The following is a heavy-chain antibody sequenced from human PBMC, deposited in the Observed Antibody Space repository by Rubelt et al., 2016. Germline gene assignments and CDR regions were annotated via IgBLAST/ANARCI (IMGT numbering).Heavy chain of an antibody. CDR1: GGSISSYY. CDR3: ARVLPGLGDYVWFDP. V-gene: IGHV4-59*01. Sequence: QVQLQESGPGLVKPSETLSLTCTVSGGSISSYYWSWIRQPPGKGLEWIGYIYYSGSTNYNPSLQVRVSISVATSKNPFSLKLSSVTAADTAVYYCARVLPGLGDYVWFDPWGQGTLVTVSS. CDR2: IYYSGST. J-gene: IGHJ5*02. D-gene: IGHD4-17*01.